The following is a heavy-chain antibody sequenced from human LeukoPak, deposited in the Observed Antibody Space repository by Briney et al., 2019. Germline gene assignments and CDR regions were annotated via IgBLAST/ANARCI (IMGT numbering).Heavy chain of an antibody. CDR1: GFTFSSYG. CDR2: ISYDGSDK. V-gene: IGHV3-30*03. Sequence: GGSLRLSCAASGFTFSSYGMHWVRQAPGKGLEWVAVISYDGSDKYYADSVKGQFTISRDNAKNSLYLQMNSLRAEDTAVYYCARDFRYYDSSGYLFDYWGQGTLVTVSS. D-gene: IGHD3-22*01. CDR3: ARDFRYYDSSGYLFDY. J-gene: IGHJ4*02.